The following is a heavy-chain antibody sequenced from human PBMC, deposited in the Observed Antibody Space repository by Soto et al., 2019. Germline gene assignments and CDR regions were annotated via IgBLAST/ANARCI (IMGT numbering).Heavy chain of an antibody. J-gene: IGHJ4*02. CDR1: GYTFTTYD. V-gene: IGHV1-8*01. Sequence: QVQLVQSGAEVEKPGASVKVSCKASGYTFTTYDVNWVRQAPGHGLEWMGWMNPDTGNTGYAQKFQGRVTMTRDTSISTAFMALSGLTAEDTAVYYCARALGYSSTSRLDLWGQGTLVTVSS. CDR3: ARALGYSSTSRLDL. CDR2: MNPDTGNT. D-gene: IGHD6-19*01.